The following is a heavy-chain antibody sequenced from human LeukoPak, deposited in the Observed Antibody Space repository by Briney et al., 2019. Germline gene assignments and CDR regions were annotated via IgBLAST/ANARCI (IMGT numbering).Heavy chain of an antibody. V-gene: IGHV3-11*01. J-gene: IGHJ4*02. CDR2: ISSSGNTI. D-gene: IGHD2-2*01. Sequence: GGSLRLSCAASGFTFSDYYMSWIRQAPGKGLEWVSYISSSGNTIYYADSVKGRFTISRDNAKNSLYLQMNSLRAEDTAVYYCARAPGGYQLPKHFDYWGQGTLVTVSS. CDR3: ARAPGGYQLPKHFDY. CDR1: GFTFSDYY.